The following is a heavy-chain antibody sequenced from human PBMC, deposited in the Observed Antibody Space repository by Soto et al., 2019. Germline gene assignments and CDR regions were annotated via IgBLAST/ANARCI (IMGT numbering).Heavy chain of an antibody. Sequence: GGSLRLSCAASGFTFSSYAMNWVRQAPGKGLEWVSVITGSGGTTYYADSVKGRFTISRDNSKNTGYLQMNSLRAEDTAVYYCAKDLMSVAAQSFDYWGQGTLVTVSS. J-gene: IGHJ4*02. CDR3: AKDLMSVAAQSFDY. CDR2: ITGSGGTT. CDR1: GFTFSSYA. V-gene: IGHV3-23*01. D-gene: IGHD2-8*01.